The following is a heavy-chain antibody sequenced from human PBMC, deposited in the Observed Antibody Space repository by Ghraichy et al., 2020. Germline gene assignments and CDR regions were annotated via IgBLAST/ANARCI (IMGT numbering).Heavy chain of an antibody. J-gene: IGHJ4*02. Sequence: GESLNISCAGSGFTFSNYAMSWVRQAPGKGLEWVSIISGDGTRTYYIDSVKGRFTISRDNAKNTLSLQMTTLRAEDTAVYYCARFQACTGDCQFDYWGQGTLVTVSS. CDR3: ARFQACTGDCQFDY. V-gene: IGHV3-23*01. D-gene: IGHD2-8*02. CDR1: GFTFSNYA. CDR2: ISGDGTRT.